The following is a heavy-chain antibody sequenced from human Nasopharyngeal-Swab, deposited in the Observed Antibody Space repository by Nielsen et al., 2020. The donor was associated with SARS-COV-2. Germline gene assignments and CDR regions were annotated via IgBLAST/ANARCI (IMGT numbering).Heavy chain of an antibody. CDR3: TTDGDYDILTGYLYYFDY. Sequence: GESLKISCAASGFTFSNAWMSWVRQAPGKGLEWVGRIKSKTDGGTTDYAAPVKGRFTISRDDSKNTLYLQMNSLKTEDTAVYYCTTDGDYDILTGYLYYFDYWGQGTLVTVSS. V-gene: IGHV3-15*01. D-gene: IGHD3-9*01. CDR2: IKSKTDGGTT. CDR1: GFTFSNAW. J-gene: IGHJ4*02.